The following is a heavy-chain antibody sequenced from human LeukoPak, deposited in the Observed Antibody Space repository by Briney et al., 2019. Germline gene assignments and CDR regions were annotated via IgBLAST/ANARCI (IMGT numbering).Heavy chain of an antibody. CDR3: AREYSSSSGTAGYYYMDV. D-gene: IGHD6-6*01. J-gene: IGHJ6*03. CDR2: INPSGGST. CDR1: GYTFTGYY. Sequence: GASVKVSCKASGYTFTGYYMHWVRQAPGQGLEWMGIINPSGGSTSYAQKFQGRVTMTRDMSTSTVYMELSSLRSEDTAVYYCAREYSSSSGTAGYYYMDVWGKGTTVTVSS. V-gene: IGHV1-46*01.